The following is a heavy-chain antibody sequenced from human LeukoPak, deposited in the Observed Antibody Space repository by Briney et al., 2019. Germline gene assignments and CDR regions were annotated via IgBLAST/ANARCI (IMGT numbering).Heavy chain of an antibody. Sequence: GESLKISCKGSGYSFTSYWIGWVRQMPGKGLEWMGVINPGDSETRYSPSFQGQVTFSADKSITTAYVQWSNLKASDTAIYYCARTDSTGGTEFDYWGQGTLVTVSS. CDR3: ARTDSTGGTEFDY. J-gene: IGHJ4*02. D-gene: IGHD3-16*01. V-gene: IGHV5-51*01. CDR2: INPGDSET. CDR1: GYSFTSYW.